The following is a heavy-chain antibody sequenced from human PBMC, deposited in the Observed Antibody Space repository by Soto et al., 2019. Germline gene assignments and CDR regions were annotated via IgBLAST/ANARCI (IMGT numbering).Heavy chain of an antibody. V-gene: IGHV4-39*01. D-gene: IGHD4-17*01. Sequence: QLQLQESGPGLVKPSETLSLTCTVSGGSISSSSYYWGWIRQHPGKGLEWIGSIYYSGSTYYNPSLRSRVIISVDTSKQQFSLKLSSVTAADTAVYYCARRLDYGDAFDIWGQGTMVNVSS. CDR2: IYYSGST. CDR1: GGSISSSSYY. CDR3: ARRLDYGDAFDI. J-gene: IGHJ3*02.